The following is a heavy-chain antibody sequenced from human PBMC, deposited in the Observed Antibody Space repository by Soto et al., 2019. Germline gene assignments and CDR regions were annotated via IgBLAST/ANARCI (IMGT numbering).Heavy chain of an antibody. CDR1: GGSFSGYY. Sequence: QVQLQQWGAGLLKPSETLSLTCAVYGGSFSGYYWSWIRQPPGKGLEWIGEINHSGSTNYNPSLKSRVTISVDTSKYQFSLKLSSVTAADTAVYYCARTGAATIRYYYYMDVWGKGTTVTVSS. J-gene: IGHJ6*03. V-gene: IGHV4-34*01. CDR3: ARTGAATIRYYYYMDV. D-gene: IGHD5-12*01. CDR2: INHSGST.